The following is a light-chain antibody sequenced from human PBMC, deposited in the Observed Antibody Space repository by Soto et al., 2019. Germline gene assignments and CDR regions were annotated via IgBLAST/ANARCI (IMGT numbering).Light chain of an antibody. Sequence: DIQMTQSPSTLSASIGDRVTITCRASQSISRWLAWYQQRPGKAPNLLIYDASTLKTGVPSRFSGSGSGTECTLTIISLEPEDFASYYCQQYNTYSSFGQGTKVEVK. J-gene: IGKJ1*01. CDR2: DAS. CDR3: QQYNTYSS. V-gene: IGKV1-5*01. CDR1: QSISRW.